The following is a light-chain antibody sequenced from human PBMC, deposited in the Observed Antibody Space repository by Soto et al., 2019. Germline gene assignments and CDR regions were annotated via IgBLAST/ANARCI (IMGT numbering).Light chain of an antibody. CDR2: EVS. J-gene: IGLJ1*01. Sequence: QSALTQPASVSGSPGQSITISCTGTSSDVGGYNYVSWYQQYPGKAPKLMIYEVSNRPSGVSNRFSGSKSGNTASLTISGLQAEDEADYYCSSYTSSSTLYVFGTGTKPPS. CDR1: SSDVGGYNY. CDR3: SSYTSSSTLYV. V-gene: IGLV2-14*01.